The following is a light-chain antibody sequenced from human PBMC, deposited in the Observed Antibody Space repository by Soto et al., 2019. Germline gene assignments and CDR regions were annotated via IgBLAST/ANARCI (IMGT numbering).Light chain of an antibody. Sequence: EIVLTQSPGTLSLSPGDRATLSCRASQSVSTYLAWYQQQPGQAPRLLLYGASSRATGIPDRLSGSGSGTDFTLTISRLEPEDFAVYYCQQRSNWPITFGQGTRLQIK. CDR3: QQRSNWPIT. CDR2: GAS. J-gene: IGKJ5*01. V-gene: IGKV3D-20*02. CDR1: QSVSTY.